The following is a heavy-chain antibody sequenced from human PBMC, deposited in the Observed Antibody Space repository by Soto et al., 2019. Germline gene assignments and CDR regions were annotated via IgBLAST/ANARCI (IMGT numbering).Heavy chain of an antibody. Sequence: SETLSLTCAVYCGSFSGDYWSWIRQPPGKGLEWIGEINHSGSTNYNPSLKSRVTISVDTSKNQFSLKLSSVTAADTAVYYCARDHIVEGYYYYMDVWGKGTTVTVSS. CDR1: CGSFSGDY. CDR3: ARDHIVEGYYYYMDV. J-gene: IGHJ6*03. D-gene: IGHD2-15*01. V-gene: IGHV4-34*01. CDR2: INHSGST.